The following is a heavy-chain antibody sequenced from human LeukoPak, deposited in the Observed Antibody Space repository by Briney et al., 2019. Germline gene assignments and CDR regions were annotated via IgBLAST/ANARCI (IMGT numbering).Heavy chain of an antibody. CDR1: GFTFSSYA. CDR3: AREAYDYVWGSYGFDY. D-gene: IGHD3-16*01. J-gene: IGHJ4*02. CDR2: ISYDGSNK. Sequence: GGSLRLSCAASGFTFSSYAMRWVRQAPGKGLEWVAVISYDGSNKYYADSVKGRFTISRDNSKNTLYLQMNSLRAEDTAVYYCAREAYDYVWGSYGFDYWGQGTLVTVSS. V-gene: IGHV3-30-3*01.